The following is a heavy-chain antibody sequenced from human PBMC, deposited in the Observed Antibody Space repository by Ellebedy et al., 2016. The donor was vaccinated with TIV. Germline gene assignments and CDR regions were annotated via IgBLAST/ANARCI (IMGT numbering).Heavy chain of an antibody. CDR2: ISGSGDTT. D-gene: IGHD5-18*01. Sequence: GESLKISCAASEFTFSSYWIHWVRQTPGKGLEWVSDISGSGDTTYYADSVKGRFTFSRDNSKNTVYLQMNSLRAEDTAVYYCAKTGGYIYGLPDFWGQGTLVTVSS. V-gene: IGHV3-23*01. J-gene: IGHJ4*02. CDR3: AKTGGYIYGLPDF. CDR1: EFTFSSYW.